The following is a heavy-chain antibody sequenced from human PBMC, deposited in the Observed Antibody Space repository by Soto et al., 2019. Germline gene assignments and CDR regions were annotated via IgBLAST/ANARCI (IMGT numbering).Heavy chain of an antibody. CDR1: GFTFRSHA. Sequence: GGSLRLSCAASGFTFRSHAMGWVRQAPGKGLEWVSAVDDSGGSTYYADSVKGRFTISRDNSKNTLYLQMSSLRAEDTAVYYCAKQRGGSPYHSVDYWGQGTLVTVSS. D-gene: IGHD3-22*01. V-gene: IGHV3-23*01. CDR3: AKQRGGSPYHSVDY. J-gene: IGHJ4*02. CDR2: VDDSGGST.